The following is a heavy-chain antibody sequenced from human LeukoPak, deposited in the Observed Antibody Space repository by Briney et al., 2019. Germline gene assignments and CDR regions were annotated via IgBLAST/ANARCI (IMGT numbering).Heavy chain of an antibody. Sequence: GGSLRLSCAASGFSFSNYWMHWVRHAPGEGLVWVSRIDSDGTVTNYAESVKGRFTISRDNSKNTLYLQMNSLRAEDTAVYYCARDLVPPDCSGGSCYYYYYYGMDVWGQGTTVTVSS. CDR1: GFSFSNYW. J-gene: IGHJ6*02. V-gene: IGHV3-74*01. D-gene: IGHD2-15*01. CDR2: IDSDGTVT. CDR3: ARDLVPPDCSGGSCYYYYYYGMDV.